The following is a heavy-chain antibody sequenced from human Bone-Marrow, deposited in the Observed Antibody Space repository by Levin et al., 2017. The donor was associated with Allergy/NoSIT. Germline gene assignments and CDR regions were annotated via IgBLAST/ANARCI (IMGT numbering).Heavy chain of an antibody. CDR3: AKDGSWSPGHYFDY. CDR2: ISGSGDST. J-gene: IGHJ4*02. V-gene: IGHV3-23*01. Sequence: LSLTCAASGFTFSSYAMSWVRRAPGKGLEWVSAISGSGDSTYYTDSVKGRFTISRDNSKNTLDLQMNSLRAEDTAVYYCAKDGSWSPGHYFDYWGQGTQVTVSS. CDR1: GFTFSSYA. D-gene: IGHD2-2*03.